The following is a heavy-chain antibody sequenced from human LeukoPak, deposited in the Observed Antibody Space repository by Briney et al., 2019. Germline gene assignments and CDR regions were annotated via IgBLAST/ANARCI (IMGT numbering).Heavy chain of an antibody. CDR2: IIPILGIA. Sequence: SVKVSCKASGGTFSSYAISWVRQAPGQGLEWMGRIIPILGIANYAQKFQGRVTITADKSTSTAYMELSSLRSEDTAVYYCASLTYYDFPLDPPFFDYWGQGTLVTVSS. V-gene: IGHV1-69*04. J-gene: IGHJ4*02. CDR3: ASLTYYDFPLDPPFFDY. CDR1: GGTFSSYA. D-gene: IGHD3-3*01.